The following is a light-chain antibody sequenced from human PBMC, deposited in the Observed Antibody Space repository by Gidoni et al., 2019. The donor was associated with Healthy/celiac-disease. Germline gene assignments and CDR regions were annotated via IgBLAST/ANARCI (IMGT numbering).Light chain of an antibody. CDR2: AAS. J-gene: IGKJ3*01. Sequence: DIQMTQSPSSLSASVGDRVTITCRASQVISNYLAGYQQKPGKVPKLLLYAASTLQSDVPSRFSGSGSGTDVTLTISSMQPADVATYYCQKYNSAPFTLGPGTKVDIK. CDR1: QVISNY. CDR3: QKYNSAPFT. V-gene: IGKV1-27*01.